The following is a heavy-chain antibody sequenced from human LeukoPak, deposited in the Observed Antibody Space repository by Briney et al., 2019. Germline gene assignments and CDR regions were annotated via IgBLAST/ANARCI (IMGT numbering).Heavy chain of an antibody. J-gene: IGHJ5*02. CDR3: ARDGSVAGSHWFDP. CDR1: GGSISSGGYS. CDR2: IYHSGST. D-gene: IGHD6-19*01. V-gene: IGHV4-30-2*01. Sequence: PSETLSLTCAVSGGSISSGGYSWSWIRQPPGKGLEWIGYIYHSGSTYYNPSLKSRVTISVDRSKNQFSLKLSSVTAADTAVYYCARDGSVAGSHWFDPWGQGTLVTVSS.